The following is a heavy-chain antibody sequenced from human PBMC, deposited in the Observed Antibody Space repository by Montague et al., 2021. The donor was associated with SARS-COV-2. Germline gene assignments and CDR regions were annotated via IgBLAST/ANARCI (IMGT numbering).Heavy chain of an antibody. D-gene: IGHD3-22*01. CDR2: INHRGST. Sequence: SETLSLTCAVYDGSFSDYSWTWIRQPPGKGLEWIGEINHRGSTNYNPSLKSRVTISVDTSKNQFPLKMTSVTAADTAVYYCASGRQHINMVVVVVTGGEYYFDFWGQGTLVAVSS. CDR3: ASGRQHINMVVVVVTGGEYYFDF. CDR1: DGSFSDYS. V-gene: IGHV4-34*01. J-gene: IGHJ4*02.